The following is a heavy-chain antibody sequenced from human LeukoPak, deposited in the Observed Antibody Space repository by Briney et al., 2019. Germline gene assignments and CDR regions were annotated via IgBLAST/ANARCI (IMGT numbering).Heavy chain of an antibody. D-gene: IGHD1-14*01. V-gene: IGHV1-69*01. Sequence: ASVKVSCKASGGTFSSYAISWVRQAPGQGLEWMGGIIPIFGTANYAQKFQGRVTITADESTSTAYMELSSLRSEDTAVYYCARGGITGSRNQRGGAFDIWGQGTMVTVSS. J-gene: IGHJ3*02. CDR1: GGTFSSYA. CDR3: ARGGITGSRNQRGGAFDI. CDR2: IIPIFGTA.